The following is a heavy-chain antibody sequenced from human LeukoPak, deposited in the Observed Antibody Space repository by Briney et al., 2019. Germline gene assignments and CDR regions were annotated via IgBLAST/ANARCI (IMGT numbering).Heavy chain of an antibody. Sequence: SETLSLTCTVSGGSISSGDYYWSWIRQPPGKGLEWIGYIYYSGSTYYNPSLKSRVTISVDTSKNQFSLKLSSVTAADAAVYYCARGGLHDFWSGSLNYWDQGTLVTVSS. D-gene: IGHD3-3*01. J-gene: IGHJ4*02. CDR2: IYYSGST. CDR1: GGSISSGDYY. CDR3: ARGGLHDFWSGSLNY. V-gene: IGHV4-30-4*08.